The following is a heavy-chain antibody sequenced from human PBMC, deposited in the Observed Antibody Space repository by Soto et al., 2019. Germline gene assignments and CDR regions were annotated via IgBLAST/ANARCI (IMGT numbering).Heavy chain of an antibody. CDR2: IRSKAYGGTT. CDR1: GFTFGDYA. CDR3: TREDFYGMDV. V-gene: IGHV3-49*04. J-gene: IGHJ6*02. Sequence: GVLRLSCTASGFTFGDYAMSWVRQAPGKGLEWVGFIRSKAYGGTTEYAASVKGRFTISRDDSKSIAYLQMNSLKTEDTAVYYCTREDFYGMDVWGQGTTVTVSS.